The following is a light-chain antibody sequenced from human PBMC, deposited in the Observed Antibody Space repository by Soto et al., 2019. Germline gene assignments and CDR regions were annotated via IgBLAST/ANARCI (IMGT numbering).Light chain of an antibody. Sequence: EIVMTQSPATLSVSPGERATLSCRASQSVSSNLAWYQQKPGQAPRLLIYDSSNRATGIPARLSGSGSGTDFTLTISSLEREDFAVYYCQQSSNRSRPFDGGTNVDIK. J-gene: IGKJ4*01. CDR3: QQSSNRSRP. CDR1: QSVSSN. V-gene: IGKV3-11*01. CDR2: DSS.